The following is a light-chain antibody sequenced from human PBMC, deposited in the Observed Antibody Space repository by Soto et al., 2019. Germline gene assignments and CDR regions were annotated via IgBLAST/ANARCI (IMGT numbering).Light chain of an antibody. CDR2: KAS. CDR3: QQYNSYSRT. V-gene: IGKV1-5*03. J-gene: IGKJ3*01. CDR1: QSISSW. Sequence: DIQVTQSPSTLSASVGDRVTITCRASQSISSWLAWYQQKPGKAPKLLIYKASSLESGVPSRFSGSGSGTEFTLTISSLQPDDFATYYCQQYNSYSRTFGPGTKVDI.